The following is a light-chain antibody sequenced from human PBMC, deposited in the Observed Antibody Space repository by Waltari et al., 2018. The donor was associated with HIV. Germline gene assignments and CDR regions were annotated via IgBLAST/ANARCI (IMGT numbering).Light chain of an antibody. Sequence: QSALTQPASVSGSPGQSITISCTGTSSNVGSADLVSWYQQHPGEAPKLIVYEVTKRPSGVSNRFSGSTSGNTASLTSSGRQAEDEADYYCCSCPRSGIRYVFGTGNKVTVL. CDR1: SSNVGSADL. J-gene: IGLJ1*01. V-gene: IGLV2-23*02. CDR3: CSCPRSGIRYV. CDR2: EVT.